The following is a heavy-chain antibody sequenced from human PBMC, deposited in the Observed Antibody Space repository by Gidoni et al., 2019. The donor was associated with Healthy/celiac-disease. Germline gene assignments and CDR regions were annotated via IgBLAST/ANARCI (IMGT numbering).Heavy chain of an antibody. CDR2: INPSGGST. CDR3: ARGLTGSYDSSGYYYY. D-gene: IGHD3-22*01. Sequence: QVQLVQSGAEVKNPGASVKVSCKASGYTFTSYYMHWVRQAPGQGLEWMGIINPSGGSTSYAQKFQGRVTMTRDTSTSTVYMELSSLRSEDTAVYYCARGLTGSYDSSGYYYYWGQGTLVTVSS. V-gene: IGHV1-46*01. J-gene: IGHJ4*02. CDR1: GYTFTSYY.